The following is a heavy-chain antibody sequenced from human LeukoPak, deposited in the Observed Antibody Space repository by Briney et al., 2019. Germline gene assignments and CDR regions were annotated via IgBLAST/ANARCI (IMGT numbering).Heavy chain of an antibody. Sequence: GGSLRLSCAASGFTFSSYSTNWVRQAPGKGLEWVSSISSSSSYIYYADSVKGRFTISRDNAKNSLYLQMNSLRAEDTAVYYCARGHPLYVRGSYRHIRGFDYWGQGTLVTGSS. CDR1: GFTFSSYS. J-gene: IGHJ4*02. CDR3: ARGHPLYVRGSYRHIRGFDY. CDR2: ISSSSSYI. V-gene: IGHV3-21*01. D-gene: IGHD3-16*02.